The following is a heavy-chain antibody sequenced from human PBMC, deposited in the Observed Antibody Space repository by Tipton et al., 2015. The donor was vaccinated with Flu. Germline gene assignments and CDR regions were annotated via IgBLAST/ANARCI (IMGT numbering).Heavy chain of an antibody. D-gene: IGHD3-10*02. Sequence: TLSLTCTVSRDSIRSPYYWGWIRQPPGKGLEWIGNIYHTGSTYYNPSLQSRVTISVDTSKNQFSLRVISVTAADTAVYYCARHTGDSVRGVIDYWGQGTLVTVSS. CDR2: IYHTGST. J-gene: IGHJ4*02. CDR3: ARHTGDSVRGVIDY. CDR1: RDSIRSPYY. V-gene: IGHV4-38-2*02.